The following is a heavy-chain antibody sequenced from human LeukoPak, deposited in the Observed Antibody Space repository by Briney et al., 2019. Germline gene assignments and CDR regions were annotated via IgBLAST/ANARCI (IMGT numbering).Heavy chain of an antibody. CDR2: ITGHGDTT. J-gene: IGHJ6*04. D-gene: IGHD3-10*02. CDR3: AELGITMIGGV. CDR1: GFSFSNYG. V-gene: IGHV3-23*01. Sequence: GGTQRLSCAASGFSFSNYGMNWVRQAPGKGLEWVSGITGHGDTTYYADSVKGRFTISRDNAKNSLYLQMNSLRAEDTAVYYCAELGITMIGGVWGKGTTVTISS.